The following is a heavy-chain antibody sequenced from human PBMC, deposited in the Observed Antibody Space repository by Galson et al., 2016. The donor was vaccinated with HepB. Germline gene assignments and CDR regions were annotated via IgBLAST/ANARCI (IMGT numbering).Heavy chain of an antibody. J-gene: IGHJ4*02. CDR1: GFSFSAFA. V-gene: IGHV3-33*08. CDR3: ATGHRGDVYADYAFDY. CDR2: IWDDGNKK. Sequence: SLRLSCAASGFSFSAFAMHWVRQAPGKGLEWVAVIWDDGNKKYYAESVQGRFTISRDNDKNMLFLEMSSLRAEDTAVYYCATGHRGDVYADYAFDYWGQGTLVTVST. D-gene: IGHD4-17*01.